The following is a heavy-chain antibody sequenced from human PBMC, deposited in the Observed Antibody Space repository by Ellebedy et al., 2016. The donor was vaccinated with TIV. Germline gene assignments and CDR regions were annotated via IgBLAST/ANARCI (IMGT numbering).Heavy chain of an antibody. CDR1: GVTFSSFA. Sequence: PGGSLRLSCADSGVTFSSFAMHWVRQAPGKGLEGVAVISYDGSNKNYADSVKGRFTISRDNSKNTLYLQMSSLRAEDTAVYYCATPGASDFDSWGQGTLVTVSS. CDR2: ISYDGSNK. V-gene: IGHV3-30*03. CDR3: ATPGASDFDS. D-gene: IGHD1-26*01. J-gene: IGHJ4*02.